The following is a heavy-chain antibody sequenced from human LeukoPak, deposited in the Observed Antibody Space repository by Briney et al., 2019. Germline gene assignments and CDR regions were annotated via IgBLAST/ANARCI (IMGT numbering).Heavy chain of an antibody. Sequence: PSETLSLTCTVSGGSISSYYWSWIRQPAGQGLEWIGRIYTSGSTNYNPSLKSRVTMSVDTSKNQFSLKLSSVTAADTAVYYCARDGGEDWNYVFWFDPWGQGTLVTVSS. CDR3: ARDGGEDWNYVFWFDP. CDR1: GGSISSYY. V-gene: IGHV4-4*07. J-gene: IGHJ5*02. CDR2: IYTSGST. D-gene: IGHD1-7*01.